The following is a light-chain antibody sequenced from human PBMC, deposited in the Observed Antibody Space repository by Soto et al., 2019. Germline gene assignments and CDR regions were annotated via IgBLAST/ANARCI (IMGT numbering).Light chain of an antibody. CDR1: SSNIGRNY. CDR2: DNN. J-gene: IGLJ3*02. CDR3: ATWDSSLSAEV. V-gene: IGLV1-51*01. Sequence: QSVLTQPPSVSAAPGQKVTIPCSGSSSNIGRNYVSWYQQLPGTAPKLLIYDNNKRPSGIPDRFSGSKSGTSATLGITGLETGDEADYYCATWDSSLSAEVFGAGTKLTVL.